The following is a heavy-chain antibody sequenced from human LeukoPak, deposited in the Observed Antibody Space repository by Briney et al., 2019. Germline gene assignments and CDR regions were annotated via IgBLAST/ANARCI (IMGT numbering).Heavy chain of an antibody. CDR2: INSDGSST. CDR1: GFTFSSYW. V-gene: IGHV3-74*01. CDR3: AKTRGYSGYDSSYFDY. Sequence: GGSLRLSCAASGFTFSSYWMHWVRQAPGKGLVWVSRINSDGSSTSYADSVKGRFTISRDNAKNTLYLQMNSLRAEDTALYYCAKTRGYSGYDSSYFDYWGQGTLVTVSS. D-gene: IGHD5-12*01. J-gene: IGHJ4*02.